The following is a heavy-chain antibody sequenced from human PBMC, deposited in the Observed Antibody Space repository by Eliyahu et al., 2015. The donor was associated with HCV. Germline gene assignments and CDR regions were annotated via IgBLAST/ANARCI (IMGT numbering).Heavy chain of an antibody. D-gene: IGHD4-11*01. CDR2: IYYSGST. J-gene: IGHJ3*02. CDR3: ARGGYSKVDAFDI. V-gene: IGHV4-59*01. CDR1: GGPISSYS. Sequence: QVQLQESGPGLVKPSEILSLTCTVSGGPISSYSWSWIRQPPGKGLEWIGYIYYSGSTTYNPSLKSRLTISVDTSKNQFSLKLRSVTAADTAVYYCARGGYSKVDAFDIWGQGTMVTVSS.